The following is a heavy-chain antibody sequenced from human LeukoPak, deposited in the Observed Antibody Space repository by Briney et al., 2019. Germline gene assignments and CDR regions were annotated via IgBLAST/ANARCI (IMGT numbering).Heavy chain of an antibody. CDR2: IYYSGST. Sequence: NPSETLSLTCTVSGGSISSSSYYWGWIRQPPGKGLEWIGSIYYSGSTYYNPSLKSRVTISVDTSKNQFSLKLSSVTAADTAVYYCARQTGDSSGYYYKDYFDYWGQGTLVTVSS. CDR1: GGSISSSSYY. V-gene: IGHV4-39*01. D-gene: IGHD3-22*01. J-gene: IGHJ4*02. CDR3: ARQTGDSSGYYYKDYFDY.